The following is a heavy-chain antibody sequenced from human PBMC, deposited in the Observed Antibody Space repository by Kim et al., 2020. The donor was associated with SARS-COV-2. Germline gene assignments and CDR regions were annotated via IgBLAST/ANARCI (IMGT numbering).Heavy chain of an antibody. V-gene: IGHV1-18*01. CDR2: INTDTDNT. CDR3: ARNGKRIAGMRYFSYQKAMDV. CDR1: GYTFTSYG. D-gene: IGHD6-6*01. J-gene: IGHJ6*02. Sequence: ASVKVSCKTSGYTFTSYGISWVRQAPGQGLEWMGWINTDTDNTKYAQSFQGRISVTTVTSTTTAYMELLSLRPDDTAVYFCARNGKRIAGMRYFSYQKAMDVWGPGTTVIVSS.